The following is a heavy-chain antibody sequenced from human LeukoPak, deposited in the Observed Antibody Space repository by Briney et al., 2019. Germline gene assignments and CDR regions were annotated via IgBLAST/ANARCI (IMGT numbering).Heavy chain of an antibody. CDR2: IYSGGST. V-gene: IGHV3-53*04. J-gene: IGHJ3*02. CDR3: ARGPPQDAFDI. Sequence: PGGSLRLSCAASGFTFGNSWVHWVRQAPGKGLEWVSVIYSGGSTYYADSVKGRFTISRHNSKNTLYLQMNSLRAEDTAVYYCARGPPQDAFDIWGQGTMVTVSS. CDR1: GFTFGNSW.